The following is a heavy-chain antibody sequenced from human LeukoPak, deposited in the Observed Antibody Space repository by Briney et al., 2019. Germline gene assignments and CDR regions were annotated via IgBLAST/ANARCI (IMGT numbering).Heavy chain of an antibody. V-gene: IGHV1-69*04. CDR3: ARELYSSGWYYFDY. J-gene: IGHJ4*02. Sequence: SVKVSCKASGGTFGSYAISWVRQAPGQGLEWMGRIIPILGIANYAQKFQGRVTITADKSTSTAYMELSSLRSEDTAVYYCARELYSSGWYYFDYWGQGTLVTVSS. D-gene: IGHD6-19*01. CDR2: IIPILGIA. CDR1: GGTFGSYA.